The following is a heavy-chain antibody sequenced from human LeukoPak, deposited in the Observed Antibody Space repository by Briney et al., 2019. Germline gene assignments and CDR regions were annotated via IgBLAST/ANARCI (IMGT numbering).Heavy chain of an antibody. CDR1: GFTFSSYS. CDR2: ISPSSGTT. J-gene: IGHJ6*04. CDR3: AELGITMIGGV. Sequence: GGSLRRSCAASGFTFSSYSRNWVRQAPGKGLEWLSYISPSSGTTYYADSVKGRFTISRDNAKNSLDLQMNSLRAEDTAVYYCAELGITMIGGVWGKGTTVTISS. D-gene: IGHD3-10*02. V-gene: IGHV3-48*01.